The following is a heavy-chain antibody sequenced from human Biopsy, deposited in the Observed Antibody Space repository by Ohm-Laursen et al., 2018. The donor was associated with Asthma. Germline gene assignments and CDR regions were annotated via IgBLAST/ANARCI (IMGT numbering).Heavy chain of an antibody. Sequence: ASVKVSCNASGYTFINYAIHWVRQAPGQRLEWTGWINAANGNTKYSQKFQGRLTISRDTSASTAYMDLSSLRSEDTAVYYCARTYFDFLTGQVHDAFAMWGQGTMVTVSS. CDR3: ARTYFDFLTGQVHDAFAM. J-gene: IGHJ3*02. D-gene: IGHD3-9*01. CDR1: GYTFINYA. CDR2: INAANGNT. V-gene: IGHV1-3*01.